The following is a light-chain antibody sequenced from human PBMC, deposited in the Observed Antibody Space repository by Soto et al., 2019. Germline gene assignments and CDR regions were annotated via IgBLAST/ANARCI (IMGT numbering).Light chain of an antibody. V-gene: IGKV3-11*01. J-gene: IGKJ5*01. CDR1: QSVSSY. CDR3: QQRSNWPPIT. CDR2: DAS. Sequence: EIVLTQSPATLSLSPGERATLSCRASQSVSSYLAWYQQKPGQAPRLLIYDASNRATGIPARFGGSGSGTXFTLTXSSLEPEDXXVYYCQQRSNWPPITFGQGTRLEIK.